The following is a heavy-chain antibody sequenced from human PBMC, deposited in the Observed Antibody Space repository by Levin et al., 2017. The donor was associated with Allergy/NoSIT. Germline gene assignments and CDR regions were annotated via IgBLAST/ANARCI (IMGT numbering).Heavy chain of an antibody. V-gene: IGHV3-48*01. J-gene: IGHJ4*02. D-gene: IGHD3-16*01. CDR1: GFTFSSYS. CDR2: ISSSSSTI. Sequence: GGSLRLSCAASGFTFSSYSMNWVRQAPGKGLEWVSYISSSSSTIYYADSVKGRFTISRDNAKNSLYLQMNSLRAEDTAVYYCASLGGDYPGYWGQGTLVTVSS. CDR3: ASLGGDYPGY.